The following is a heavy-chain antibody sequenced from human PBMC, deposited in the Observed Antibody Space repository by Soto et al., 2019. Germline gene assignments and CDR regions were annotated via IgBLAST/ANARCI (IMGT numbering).Heavy chain of an antibody. CDR3: ARARSGYDLLYFFDY. CDR1: GGSISSGDYH. V-gene: IGHV4-30-4*01. CDR2: IYYSGNT. Sequence: TSETLSLTCTVSGGSISSGDYHWSWIRQPPGKGLEWIGYIYYSGNTYYNPSLKSRVTISIDTSKNQFSLKLSSVTAADTAVYYCARARSGYDLLYFFDYWGQGTLVTVS. J-gene: IGHJ4*02. D-gene: IGHD5-12*01.